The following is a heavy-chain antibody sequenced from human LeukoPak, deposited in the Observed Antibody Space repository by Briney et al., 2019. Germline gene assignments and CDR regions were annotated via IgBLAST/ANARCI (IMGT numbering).Heavy chain of an antibody. V-gene: IGHV3-23*01. CDR2: ISGSGDST. D-gene: IGHD3-9*01. J-gene: IGHJ4*02. Sequence: GGSLRLSCAASGFTFSSYAMSWVRQAPGKGLEWVSAISGSGDSTYYADSVKGRFTISRDNAKNSLYLQMNSLRAEDTAVYYCARGFMTGDYWGQGTLVTVSS. CDR1: GFTFSSYA. CDR3: ARGFMTGDY.